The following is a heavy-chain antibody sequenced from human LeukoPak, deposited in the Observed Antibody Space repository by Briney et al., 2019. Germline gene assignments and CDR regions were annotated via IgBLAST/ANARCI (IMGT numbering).Heavy chain of an antibody. CDR2: IYSDNT. V-gene: IGHV3-53*01. CDR3: ARRAGAYSHPYDC. Sequence: PGGSLRLSCTVSGFTVSSNSMSWVRQAPGKGLEWVSFIYSDNTHYSDAVKGRFTISRDNSKNPLYLQMNSLRAEDTAVYYCARRAGAYSHPYDCWGQGTLVTVSS. J-gene: IGHJ4*02. CDR1: GFTVSSNS. D-gene: IGHD4/OR15-4a*01.